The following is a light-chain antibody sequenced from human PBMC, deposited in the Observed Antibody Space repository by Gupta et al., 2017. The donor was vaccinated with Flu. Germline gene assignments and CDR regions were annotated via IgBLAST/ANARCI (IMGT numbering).Light chain of an antibody. V-gene: IGKV3-20*01. J-gene: IGKJ3*01. Sequence: RATLSCSASQSMSSSYLSWYQQKPGQAPRHLIYGASTSATGSPDRFSGSGSGTDFTLTISRLEPEDFAVYYCQQYGSSHLFTFGPGTKVDIK. CDR1: QSMSSSY. CDR3: QQYGSSHLFT. CDR2: GAS.